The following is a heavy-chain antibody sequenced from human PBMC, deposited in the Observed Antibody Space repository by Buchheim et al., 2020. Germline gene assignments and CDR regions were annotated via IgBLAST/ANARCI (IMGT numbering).Heavy chain of an antibody. CDR1: GGSIRSYY. V-gene: IGHV4-59*01. CDR2: IYYSGST. J-gene: IGHJ4*02. CDR3: ARSNYYDY. Sequence: QVQLQESGPGLVKPSETLSLTCTVSGGSIRSYYWSWFRQPPGKGLEWIGQIYYSGSTNYNPSLKSRVTISVVTSKNQFSLKLTSVTAADTAVYYCARSNYYDYWGQGTL.